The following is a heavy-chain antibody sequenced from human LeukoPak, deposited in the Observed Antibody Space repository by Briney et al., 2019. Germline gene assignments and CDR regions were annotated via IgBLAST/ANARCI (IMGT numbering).Heavy chain of an antibody. CDR3: AREGHYYDSKGADYGMDV. D-gene: IGHD3-22*01. V-gene: IGHV3-21*01. J-gene: IGHJ6*02. CDR2: ISSSSSYI. Sequence: GGSLSLSCAASGFPFSSYSMNWVRQAPGKGLEWVSSISSSSSYIYYADSVKGRSTISRDNAKNSLYLQMNSLRAEDTAVYYCAREGHYYDSKGADYGMDVWGQGTTVTVSS. CDR1: GFPFSSYS.